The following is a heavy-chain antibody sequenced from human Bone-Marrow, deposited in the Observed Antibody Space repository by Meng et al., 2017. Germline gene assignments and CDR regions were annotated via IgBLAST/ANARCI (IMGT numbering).Heavy chain of an antibody. Sequence: ASVKVSCKASGYTFTGYYMHWVRQAPGQGLEGMGRINPNSGGTNYAQKFQGRVTMTRDTSISTAYMELSRLRSDDTAVYYCARVGWFGEYTLFDYWGQGTLVTVSS. J-gene: IGHJ4*02. CDR2: INPNSGGT. CDR1: GYTFTGYY. D-gene: IGHD3-10*01. V-gene: IGHV1-2*06. CDR3: ARVGWFGEYTLFDY.